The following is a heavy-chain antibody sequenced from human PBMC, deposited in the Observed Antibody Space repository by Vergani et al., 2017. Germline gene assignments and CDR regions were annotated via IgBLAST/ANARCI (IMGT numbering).Heavy chain of an antibody. CDR3: GRVADVCGVGSRLLDL. Sequence: QVRLQESGPGLVKPSETLSLTCSVSGGSMSGYHWSWIRQPPGKELEWIGYMYHSGSTNYNPALETRVTISGDTSKNQFSLELNSVAAADTAVYYCGRVADVCGVGSRLLDLWGQGILVTVSS. CDR2: MYHSGST. J-gene: IGHJ5*02. V-gene: IGHV4-59*01. D-gene: IGHD2-21*01. CDR1: GGSMSGYH.